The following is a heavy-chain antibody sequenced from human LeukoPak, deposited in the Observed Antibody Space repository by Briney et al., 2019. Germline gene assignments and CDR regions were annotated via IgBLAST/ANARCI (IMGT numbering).Heavy chain of an antibody. V-gene: IGHV3-48*04. J-gene: IGHJ4*02. D-gene: IGHD3-22*01. Sequence: PGGSLRLSCAASGFTFSSYSMNWVRQAPGKGLERVSYISSSSSTIYYADSVKGRFTISRDNAKISLYLQMNSLRAEDTAVYYCARDTRPYYYDSSGYSDYWGQGTLVTVSS. CDR1: GFTFSSYS. CDR3: ARDTRPYYYDSSGYSDY. CDR2: ISSSSSTI.